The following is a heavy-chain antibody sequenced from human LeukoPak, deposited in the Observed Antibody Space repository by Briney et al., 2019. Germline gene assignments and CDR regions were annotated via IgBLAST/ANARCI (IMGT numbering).Heavy chain of an antibody. CDR1: GFTFSSYA. CDR3: VKLGVTFGELSHIENYFDY. V-gene: IGHV3-23*01. CDR2: ISGSGGST. D-gene: IGHD3-10*01. Sequence: GGSLRLSCAASGFTFSSYAMSWVRQAPGKGLEWVSGISGSGGSTYYADSVKGRFTISRDNSKNTLCLQMNSLRAEDTAVYYCVKLGVTFGELSHIENYFDYWGQGTLVTVSS. J-gene: IGHJ4*02.